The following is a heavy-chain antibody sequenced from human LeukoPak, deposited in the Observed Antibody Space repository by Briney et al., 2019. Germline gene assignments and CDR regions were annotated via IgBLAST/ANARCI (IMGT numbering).Heavy chain of an antibody. J-gene: IGHJ4*02. D-gene: IGHD6-13*01. Sequence: GASVKVSCKASGYTFTSYGISWVRQAPGQGLEWMGWISAYNGNTNYAQQLQGRVTMTTDTSTSTAYMELRSLRSDDTAVYYCARDLERSEAAAEFDYWGQGTLVTVSS. V-gene: IGHV1-18*01. CDR1: GYTFTSYG. CDR2: ISAYNGNT. CDR3: ARDLERSEAAAEFDY.